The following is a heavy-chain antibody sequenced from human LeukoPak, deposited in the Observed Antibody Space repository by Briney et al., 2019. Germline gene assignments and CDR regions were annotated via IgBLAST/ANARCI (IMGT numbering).Heavy chain of an antibody. CDR1: GDSISSYY. D-gene: IGHD1-26*01. Sequence: IPSEILSLTCTVSGDSISSYYWSWIRQPPGKGLEWIGYIYYSGSTNYNPSLKSRVTISVDTSKNQFSLKLSSVTAADTVVYYCARGHSGSYSRYYYYGMDVWGQGTTVTVSS. CDR2: IYYSGST. V-gene: IGHV4-59*08. J-gene: IGHJ6*02. CDR3: ARGHSGSYSRYYYYGMDV.